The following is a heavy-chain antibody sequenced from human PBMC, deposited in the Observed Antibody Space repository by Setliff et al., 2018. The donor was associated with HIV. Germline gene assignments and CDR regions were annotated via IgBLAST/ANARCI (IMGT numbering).Heavy chain of an antibody. CDR2: IHQSGST. J-gene: IGHJ4*02. D-gene: IGHD3-3*01. V-gene: IGHV4-39*01. CDR1: GPSVSSSDYY. Sequence: PSETLSLTCTVSGPSVSSSDYYWGWIRQPPGKGLEWIASIHQSGSTWYNPSLKSRVTISADMSKNQFFLKLLSMTAADTAVYYCARPSFGIGGGSIFDSWGQGTLVTVSS. CDR3: ARPSFGIGGGSIFDS.